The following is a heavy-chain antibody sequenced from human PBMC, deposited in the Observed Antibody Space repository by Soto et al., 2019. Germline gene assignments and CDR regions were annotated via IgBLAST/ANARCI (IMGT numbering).Heavy chain of an antibody. J-gene: IGHJ4*02. CDR1: GYTFSSYG. CDR2: ISAHNGDT. Sequence: QGQLVQAGAEVKKPGASVKVSCKASGYTFSSYGINWVRQAPGQGLEWMGWISAHNGDTNSAPKFQGRVTMTTDTSTSTAYMELRSLRSDDTAVYYCATDYRAACGGSCYYFDYWGQGTLVTVSA. V-gene: IGHV1-18*01. CDR3: ATDYRAACGGSCYYFDY. D-gene: IGHD2-15*01.